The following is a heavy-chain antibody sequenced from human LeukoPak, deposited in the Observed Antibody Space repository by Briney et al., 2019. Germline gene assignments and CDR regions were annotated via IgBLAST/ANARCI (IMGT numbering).Heavy chain of an antibody. Sequence: ASVKVSCKASGYSFTNYYIHWVRQAPGQGLEWMGRINPSGGGTSYAQKFQGRVTMTRDMSTSTVYMELSSLRSEDTAVYYCARDFSSGWPNFDYWGQGTLVTVSS. D-gene: IGHD3-3*01. J-gene: IGHJ4*02. V-gene: IGHV1-46*01. CDR2: INPSGGGT. CDR1: GYSFTNYY. CDR3: ARDFSSGWPNFDY.